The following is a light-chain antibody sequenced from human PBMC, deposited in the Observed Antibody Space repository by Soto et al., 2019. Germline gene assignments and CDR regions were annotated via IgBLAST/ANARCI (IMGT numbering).Light chain of an antibody. V-gene: IGKV3-15*01. CDR3: HQYKNWLPLT. Sequence: EIVMTQSPATLSVSPGETATLSCRASQSVSYNLAWYQQKPGQGPRRLIYGAFTRATGIPARFSSSGSGTEFTLTISSLQSEEFAVYYSHQYKNWLPLTFGGGTKVEIK. J-gene: IGKJ4*01. CDR2: GAF. CDR1: QSVSYN.